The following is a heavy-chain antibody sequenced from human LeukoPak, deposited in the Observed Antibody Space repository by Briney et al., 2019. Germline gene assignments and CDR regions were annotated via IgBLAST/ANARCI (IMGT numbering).Heavy chain of an antibody. V-gene: IGHV1-8*01. CDR1: GYTFTSYD. CDR2: TNPNSGNT. CDR3: ASTLVVVDAFDI. J-gene: IGHJ3*02. Sequence: ASVKVSCKASGYTFTSYDINWVRQATGQGLEWMGWTNPNSGNTGYAQKFQGRVTMTRNTSISTAYMELSSLRSEDTAVYYCASTLVVVDAFDIWGQGTMVTVSS. D-gene: IGHD3-22*01.